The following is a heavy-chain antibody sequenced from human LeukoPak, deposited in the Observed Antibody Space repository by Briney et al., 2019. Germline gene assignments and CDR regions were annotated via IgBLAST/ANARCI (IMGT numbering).Heavy chain of an antibody. Sequence: ASVKVSCKASGYTFTSYVISWVRQAPGQGLEWMGWISAYNGNTNYAQKLQGRVTMTTDTSTSTAYMELRSLRSDDTAVYYCARDRVPYYYDSSGQTLAYWGQGTLVTVSS. D-gene: IGHD3-22*01. CDR1: GYTFTSYV. CDR3: ARDRVPYYYDSSGQTLAY. CDR2: ISAYNGNT. J-gene: IGHJ4*02. V-gene: IGHV1-18*01.